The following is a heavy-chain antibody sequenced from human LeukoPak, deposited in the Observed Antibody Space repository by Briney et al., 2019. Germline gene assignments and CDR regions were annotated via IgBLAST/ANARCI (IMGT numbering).Heavy chain of an antibody. J-gene: IGHJ4*02. CDR1: GFAFNTYA. V-gene: IGHV3-33*01. Sequence: PGRSLRLSCAASGFAFNTYAMHWVRQAPGQGLEWVALIWHDGSHKFYSNSVRGQFTISRDNSKNTVSLQMNNLRPEDTAVYYCARALFGSGSYPDFWGQGTMVTVSS. CDR3: ARALFGSGSYPDF. CDR2: IWHDGSHK. D-gene: IGHD3-10*01.